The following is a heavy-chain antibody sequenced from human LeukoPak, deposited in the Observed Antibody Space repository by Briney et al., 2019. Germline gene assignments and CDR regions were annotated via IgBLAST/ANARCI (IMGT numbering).Heavy chain of an antibody. CDR3: ARVPGY. V-gene: IGHV3-48*04. CDR2: ITTSSETI. J-gene: IGHJ4*02. CDR1: GFSFSSYS. Sequence: GGSLRLSCAASGFSFSSYSMNWVRQAPGKGLEWVSYITTSSETIYYADSVKGRFTISRDNAKNSLYLQMNSLRAEDTAVYYCARVPGYWGQGTLVTVSS.